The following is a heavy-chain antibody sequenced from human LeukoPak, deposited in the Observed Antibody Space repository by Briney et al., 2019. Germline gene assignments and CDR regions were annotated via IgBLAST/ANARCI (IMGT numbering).Heavy chain of an antibody. Sequence: PGGSPRLSCAASGFTFSSYSMNWVRQAPGKGLEWVSSISGRSSYIYYADSVKGRFTISRDNAKNSLYLQMNSLRAEDTAVYYCARGPTTVTPFDYWGQGTLVTVSS. CDR2: ISGRSSYI. V-gene: IGHV3-21*01. J-gene: IGHJ4*02. CDR3: ARGPTTVTPFDY. CDR1: GFTFSSYS. D-gene: IGHD4-17*01.